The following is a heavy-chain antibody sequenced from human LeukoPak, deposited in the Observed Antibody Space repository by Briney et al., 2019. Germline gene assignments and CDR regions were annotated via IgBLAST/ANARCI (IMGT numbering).Heavy chain of an antibody. D-gene: IGHD3-10*01. Sequence: SETLSLTCAVYGGSFNDYYWTWIRQPPGKGLEWIGEINPYGSTDHNPSLQSRVTISLDTSKNQFSLKLKFVTAADAAVYYCAGTRSLVRGFNMNPLYYNYYKDVWGKGTTVTISS. V-gene: IGHV4-34*01. CDR1: GGSFNDYY. CDR3: AGTRSLVRGFNMNPLYYNYYKDV. CDR2: INPYGST. J-gene: IGHJ6*03.